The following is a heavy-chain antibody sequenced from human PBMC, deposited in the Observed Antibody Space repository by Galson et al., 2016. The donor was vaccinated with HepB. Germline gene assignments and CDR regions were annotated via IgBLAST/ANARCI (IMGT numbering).Heavy chain of an antibody. Sequence: SLRLSRAASGFTFSSYGMHWVRQAPGKGLEWVAVMSYDGSHTYHAESVKGRFTISRDNSKNTLYLQMNNLRAEDTAVYYCAKESAIHCGGDCAAFDMWGQGTMVSVSS. J-gene: IGHJ3*02. CDR3: AKESAIHCGGDCAAFDM. D-gene: IGHD2-21*02. V-gene: IGHV3-30*18. CDR2: MSYDGSHT. CDR1: GFTFSSYG.